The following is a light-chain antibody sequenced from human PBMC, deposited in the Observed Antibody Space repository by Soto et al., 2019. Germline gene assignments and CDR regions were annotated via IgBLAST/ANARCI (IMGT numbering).Light chain of an antibody. CDR3: ATWDSSLSAYV. J-gene: IGLJ1*01. CDR2: ENN. V-gene: IGLV1-51*02. Sequence: QSVLTQPPSVSAAPGQTVTISCSGSSSNIGNHYVSWYQHLQRTAPKVLIYENNKRPSGIPDRFSGSKSGTSLTLGITGLQTGDEADYYCATWDSSLSAYVFGTGTKLTVL. CDR1: SSNIGNHY.